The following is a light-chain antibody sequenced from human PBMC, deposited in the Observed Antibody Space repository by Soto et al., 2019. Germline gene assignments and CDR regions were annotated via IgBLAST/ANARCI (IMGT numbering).Light chain of an antibody. CDR2: EVT. Sequence: QSALTQPPSASGSPGQSVTISCTGTSSDVGAYNYVSWYQQHAGKAPKLVIYEVTKRPSGVPDRFSGSKSANTASLTVSGHQAEDEAYYYRCSVATSNTWVFGGGTKVTVL. J-gene: IGLJ3*02. CDR1: SSDVGAYNY. CDR3: CSVATSNTWV. V-gene: IGLV2-8*01.